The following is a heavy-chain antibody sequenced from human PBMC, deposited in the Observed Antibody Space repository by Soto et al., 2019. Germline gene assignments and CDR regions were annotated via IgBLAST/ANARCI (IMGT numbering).Heavy chain of an antibody. CDR2: IYPADSDT. D-gene: IGHD2-15*01. J-gene: IGHJ6*02. CDR1: GYSFTTYW. CDR3: ARSHCSGGSCYSEVYYGMDV. Sequence: GESLKISCKGSGYSFTTYWIAWVRQMPGKGLEWMGIIYPADSDTRYSPSFQGQVTISADKSIGTAYLQWSSLKASDTAMYYCARSHCSGGSCYSEVYYGMDVWGQGTTVTVSS. V-gene: IGHV5-51*01.